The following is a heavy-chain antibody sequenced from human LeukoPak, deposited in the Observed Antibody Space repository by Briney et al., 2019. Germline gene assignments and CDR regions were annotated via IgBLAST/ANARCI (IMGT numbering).Heavy chain of an antibody. Sequence: GGSLRLSCAASGFTFSSYAMSWVRQAPGKGLEWVSAISGSGGSTYYADSVKGRFTISRDNSKNTLYLQMNSLRAEDTAVYYCASRAGSNYGYYMDVWGKETTVTVSS. CDR1: GFTFSSYA. D-gene: IGHD3-10*01. V-gene: IGHV3-23*01. J-gene: IGHJ6*03. CDR3: ASRAGSNYGYYMDV. CDR2: ISGSGGST.